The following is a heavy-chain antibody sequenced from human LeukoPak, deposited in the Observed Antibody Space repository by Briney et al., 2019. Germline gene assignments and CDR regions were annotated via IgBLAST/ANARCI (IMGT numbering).Heavy chain of an antibody. D-gene: IGHD6-19*01. V-gene: IGHV3-21*01. J-gene: IGHJ4*02. Sequence: PGGSLRLSCAASGFTFSSYSMNWVRQAPGKVLEWVSSISSSSSYIYYADSVKGRFTISRDNAKNSLYLQMNSLRAEDTAVYYCARDSGYSSGWPVDYWGQGTLVTVSS. CDR1: GFTFSSYS. CDR2: ISSSSSYI. CDR3: ARDSGYSSGWPVDY.